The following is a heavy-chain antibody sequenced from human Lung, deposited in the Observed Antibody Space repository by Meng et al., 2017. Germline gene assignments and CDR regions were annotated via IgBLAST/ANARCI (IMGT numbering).Heavy chain of an antibody. CDR3: ARGPTTMAHDFDY. V-gene: IGHV4-34*01. Sequence: VKLQHGVPGLWKPHDTQSVAGVVSGGSFCEYYWTYIRQPPGNVLEWIGEINHSVSTNFNPSLESRATISVDTSQNNLSLKLNSVTAADSAVYYCARGPTTMAHDFDYWGQGTLVTVSS. CDR1: GGSFCEYY. CDR2: INHSVST. D-gene: IGHD4-11*01. J-gene: IGHJ4*02.